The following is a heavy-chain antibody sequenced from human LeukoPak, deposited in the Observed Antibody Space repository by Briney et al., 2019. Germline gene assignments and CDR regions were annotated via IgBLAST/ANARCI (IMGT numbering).Heavy chain of an antibody. D-gene: IGHD2-2*02. V-gene: IGHV3-11*01. CDR3: ARDPTDEIGYCSSTSCHIY. CDR2: ISSSGSTI. J-gene: IGHJ4*02. Sequence: PGRTLRLSCAASGFTFSDDYMSWIRQAPGKGLEWVSYISSSGSTIYYADSVKGRFTISRDNAKNSLYLQMNSLRAEDTAVYYCARDPTDEIGYCSSTSCHIYWGQGTLVTVSS. CDR1: GFTFSDDY.